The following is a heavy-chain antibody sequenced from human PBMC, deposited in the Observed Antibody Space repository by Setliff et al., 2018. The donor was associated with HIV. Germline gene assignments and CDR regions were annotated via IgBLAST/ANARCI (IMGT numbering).Heavy chain of an antibody. CDR1: GFTFNTYA. V-gene: IGHV3-23*01. D-gene: IGHD6-13*01. CDR2: MGGSSGDT. CDR3: AKVRSESAAAAGNY. J-gene: IGHJ4*02. Sequence: GGSLRLSCAASGFTFNTYAMSWVRQAPGKGLEWVSSMGGSSGDTYYADSMKGRFTISRDNSKNTLYLQMNSLRPDDTAVYYCAKVRSESAAAAGNYWGQGALVTVSS.